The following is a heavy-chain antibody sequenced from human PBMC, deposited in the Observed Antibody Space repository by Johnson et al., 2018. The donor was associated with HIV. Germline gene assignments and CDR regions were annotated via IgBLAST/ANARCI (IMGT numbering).Heavy chain of an antibody. V-gene: IGHV3-66*02. Sequence: EVQLVESGGGLVQPGGSLRLSCAASGITVSSNYMSWVRQAPGKGLEWVSVIYSGGSTYYAASVKGRSTISRDNSKNTLYLQMNSLRAEDTAVYYCARVGSSWGRDAFDIWGQGTMVTVSS. CDR1: GITVSSNY. CDR2: IYSGGST. CDR3: ARVGSSWGRDAFDI. D-gene: IGHD6-13*01. J-gene: IGHJ3*02.